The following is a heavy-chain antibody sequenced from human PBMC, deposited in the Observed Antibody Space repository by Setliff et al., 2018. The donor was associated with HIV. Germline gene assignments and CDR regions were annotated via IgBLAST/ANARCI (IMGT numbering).Heavy chain of an antibody. CDR1: GGSISSSGPGYY. J-gene: IGHJ4*02. D-gene: IGHD3-3*01. V-gene: IGHV4-39*01. CDR2: VYCSGST. CDR3: ARSQPDTIFGVVIFDY. Sequence: SETLSLTCTVSGGSISSSGPGYYWGWVRQAPGGGLEWIGSVYCSGSTYYNPSLKSRVTISLDTSKNQLSLRLTSMTAADTAVYYCARSQPDTIFGVVIFDYWGQGKMVTVSS.